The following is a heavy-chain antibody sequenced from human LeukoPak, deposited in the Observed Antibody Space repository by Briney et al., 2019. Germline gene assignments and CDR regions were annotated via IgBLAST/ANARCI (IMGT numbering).Heavy chain of an antibody. J-gene: IGHJ4*02. CDR2: IYYSGST. V-gene: IGHV4-39*07. CDR1: GGSISSSSYY. CDR3: ARSDIVVVPAAMADCTNGVCYTFDY. Sequence: KTSETLSLTCTVSGGSISSSSYYWGWIRQPPGKGLEWIGNIYYSGSTYYNPSLKSRVTISVDTSKNQFSLKLSSVTAADTAVYYCARSDIVVVPAAMADCTNGVCYTFDYWGQGTLVTVSS. D-gene: IGHD2-2*01.